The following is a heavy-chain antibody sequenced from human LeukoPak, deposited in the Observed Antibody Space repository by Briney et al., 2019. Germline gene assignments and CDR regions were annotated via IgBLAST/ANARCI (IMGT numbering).Heavy chain of an antibody. CDR1: GGSISSSTYY. CDR3: TREVRSAWASFDP. CDR2: IYYSGTT. V-gene: IGHV4-39*07. J-gene: IGHJ5*02. Sequence: SETLSLTCTVSGGSISSSTYYWGWIRQSPGKGLEWIGSIYYSGTTYYNPSLKSRLTISPDTSKNQFSLKLTSVTAADTAVYYCTREVRSAWASFDPWGQGTLVIVSS. D-gene: IGHD1-26*01.